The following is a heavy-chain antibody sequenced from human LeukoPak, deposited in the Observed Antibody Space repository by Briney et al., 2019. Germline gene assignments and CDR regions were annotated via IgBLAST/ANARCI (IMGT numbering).Heavy chain of an antibody. CDR2: INPNSGGT. CDR1: GYTFTGYY. CDR3: ARVLSRDGYNFDY. V-gene: IGHV1-2*02. J-gene: IGHJ4*02. D-gene: IGHD5-24*01. Sequence: GASVTVSCKASGYTFTGYYMHWVRQAPGQGLEWMGWINPNSGGTNYAQTLQGRVTMTRDTSISTAYMELSRLRSDDTAVYYCARVLSRDGYNFDYWGQGTLVTVSS.